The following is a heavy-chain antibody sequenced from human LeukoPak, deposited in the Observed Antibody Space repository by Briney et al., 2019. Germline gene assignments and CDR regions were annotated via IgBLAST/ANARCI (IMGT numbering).Heavy chain of an antibody. Sequence: ASVKVSFTASGYTFTSYGISWVRQAPGQGLEWMGWISAYNGNTNYAQKLQGRVTMTTDTSTSTAYMELRSLRSDDTAVYYCARDEQQLVFAFDIWGQGTMVTVSS. D-gene: IGHD6-13*01. V-gene: IGHV1-18*01. J-gene: IGHJ3*02. CDR3: ARDEQQLVFAFDI. CDR2: ISAYNGNT. CDR1: GYTFTSYG.